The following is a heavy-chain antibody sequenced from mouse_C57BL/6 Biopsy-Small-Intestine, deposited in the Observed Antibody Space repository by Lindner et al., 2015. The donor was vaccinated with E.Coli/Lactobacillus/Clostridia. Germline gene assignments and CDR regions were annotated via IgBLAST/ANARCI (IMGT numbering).Heavy chain of an antibody. V-gene: IGHV1-74*01. J-gene: IGHJ1*01. CDR2: IIPALNIA. CDR1: GGTFTTYA. Sequence: SVKVSCKVSGGTFTTYAINWVRQAPGQGLEWTGRIIPALNIANYAQKFHGRVTTTADTSTNTAYMEFNNLRSDDTAVYYCAISVAARPSSMDVWGQGTTVTVSS. CDR3: AISVAARPSSMDV. D-gene: IGHD6-2*01.